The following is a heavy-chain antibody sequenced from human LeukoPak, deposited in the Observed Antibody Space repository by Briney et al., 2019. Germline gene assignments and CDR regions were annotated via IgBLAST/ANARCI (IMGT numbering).Heavy chain of an antibody. CDR3: AREKGNSYGYDY. J-gene: IGHJ4*02. Sequence: SETLFLTCTVSGGSISSFYWTWIRQPPGKGLEWIGYIYYSGSTNYNPSLKSRVIISVDTSMNQFSLKLSSVTAADTAVYYCAREKGNSYGYDYWGQGTLVTVSS. D-gene: IGHD5-18*01. CDR2: IYYSGST. V-gene: IGHV4-59*01. CDR1: GGSISSFY.